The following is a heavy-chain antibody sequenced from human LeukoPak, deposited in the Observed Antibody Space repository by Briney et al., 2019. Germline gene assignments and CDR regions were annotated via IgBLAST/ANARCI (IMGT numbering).Heavy chain of an antibody. CDR3: ARGGDAAPFDY. J-gene: IGHJ4*02. CDR2: VYTSGST. CDR1: GGSISSGDYY. Sequence: SQTLSLTCSVSGGSISSGDYYWSWIRQPAGKGLEWIGRVYTSGSTNYNPSLKSRVTISADTSRNQFPLRLSSVTAADTAVYYCARGGDAAPFDYWGQGTLVTVSS. D-gene: IGHD5-12*01. V-gene: IGHV4-61*02.